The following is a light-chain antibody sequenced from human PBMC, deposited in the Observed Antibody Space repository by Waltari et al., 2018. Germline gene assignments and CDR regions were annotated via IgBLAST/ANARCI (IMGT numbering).Light chain of an antibody. Sequence: QSVLTQPPSASGTRGQGVTISCSGSSSNIGRDPVSWYQQFPGTAPQLLMHTDKHRPSGVPGRFSGSKSGTSASLAISGLQFEDEAQDFWATWEDSLNGRVFGGGTKVTVL. V-gene: IGLV1-44*01. J-gene: IGLJ3*02. CDR3: ATWEDSLNGRV. CDR2: TDK. CDR1: SSNIGRDP.